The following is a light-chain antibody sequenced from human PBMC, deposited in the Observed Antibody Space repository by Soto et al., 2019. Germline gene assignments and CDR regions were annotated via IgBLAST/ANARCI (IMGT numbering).Light chain of an antibody. CDR3: QQYDNLPPLT. V-gene: IGKV1-33*01. CDR1: QDISNY. J-gene: IGKJ4*01. CDR2: DAS. Sequence: DIQMTQSPSSLSASVGDRVTITCQASQDISNYLNWYQQKPGKAPKLLIYDASNLETGVPSRFSGSGSGTDFTFTISSLQPEDIATYYCQQYDNLPPLTFGVGTKVEIK.